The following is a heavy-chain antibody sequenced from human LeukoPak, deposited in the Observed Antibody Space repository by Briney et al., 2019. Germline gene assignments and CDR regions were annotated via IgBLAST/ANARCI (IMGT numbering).Heavy chain of an antibody. J-gene: IGHJ4*02. V-gene: IGHV4-39*01. CDR3: ARHASSGYYRPLDY. CDR2: IYYSGST. CDR1: GGSINSTNYY. D-gene: IGHD3-22*01. Sequence: SETLSLTCTVSGGSINSTNYYWGWIRQPPGKGLEWIGSIYYSGSTYYNPSLRSRVTISVDTSKNQFSLKLTSVTAADTSVYYCARHASSGYYRPLDYWGQGTLVTVSS.